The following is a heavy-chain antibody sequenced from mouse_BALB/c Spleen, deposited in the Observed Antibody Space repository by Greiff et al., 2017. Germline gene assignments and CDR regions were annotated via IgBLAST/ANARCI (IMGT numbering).Heavy chain of an antibody. CDR1: GYTFTSYW. D-gene: IGHD2-3*01. V-gene: IGHV1S81*02. CDR3: ARSRDGYRYAMDY. CDR2: INPSNGRT. Sequence: QVQLQQPGAELVKPGASVKLSCKASGYTFTSYWMHWVKQRPGQGLEWIGEINPSNGRTNYNEKFKSKATLTVDKSSSTAYMQLSSLTSEDSAVYDCARSRDGYRYAMDYWGQGTSVTVSS. J-gene: IGHJ4*01.